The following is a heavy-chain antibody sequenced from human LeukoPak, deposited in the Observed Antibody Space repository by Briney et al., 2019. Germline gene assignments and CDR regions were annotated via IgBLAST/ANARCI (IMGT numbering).Heavy chain of an antibody. J-gene: IGHJ4*02. CDR2: IYHSGNT. Sequence: SETLSLTCAVSGYSISSGHYWGWTRQPPGKGLEWIGSIYHSGNTYYNPSLKSRVTISLDTSKNQFSLMLSSVTAADTAVYYCARGAVSGSSWAFDYWGQGGLVTVSP. D-gene: IGHD6-13*01. CDR1: GYSISSGHY. CDR3: ARGAVSGSSWAFDY. V-gene: IGHV4-38-2*01.